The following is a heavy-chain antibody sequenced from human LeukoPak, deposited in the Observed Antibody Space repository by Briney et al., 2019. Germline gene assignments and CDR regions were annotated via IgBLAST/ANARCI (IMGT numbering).Heavy chain of an antibody. Sequence: PGGSLRLSCAASGFTVSSYWMSWVRQAPGKGLEWVANINQDGSEKYYVDSVKGRFTLSGDNAKNSMYLQMTSLRAEDTAVYYCARVTSGLDYWGQGTLVTVSS. V-gene: IGHV3-7*01. CDR3: ARVTSGLDY. J-gene: IGHJ4*02. CDR2: INQDGSEK. CDR1: GFTVSSYW.